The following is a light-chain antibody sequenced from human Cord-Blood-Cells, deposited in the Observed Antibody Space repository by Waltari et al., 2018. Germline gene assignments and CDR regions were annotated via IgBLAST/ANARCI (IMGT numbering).Light chain of an antibody. Sequence: QSVLTQPPSASGTPGQRVTISCSGSSANIGSNYVYWYKQLPGTAPKLLLYRNNQRTSGVPDRFSRSQSGTSASLDISGLRSEGEADYYCEAWDDSLSGWVFGGGTKLTVL. CDR2: RNN. V-gene: IGLV1-47*01. CDR1: SANIGSNY. J-gene: IGLJ3*02. CDR3: EAWDDSLSGWV.